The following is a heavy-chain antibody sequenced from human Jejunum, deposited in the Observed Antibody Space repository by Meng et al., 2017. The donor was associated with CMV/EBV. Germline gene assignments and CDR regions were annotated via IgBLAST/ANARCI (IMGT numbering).Heavy chain of an antibody. CDR1: VFTFSSYT. CDR3: ARGYYYDTSGYYVEYFQH. V-gene: IGHV3-21*01. Sequence: EVQLVESGGGLVKTGGPLRLSCAACVFTFSSYTMNWVRQAPGKGLEWVSSISPGSNYIYYTDSVRGRFTISRDNAKNSLYLQMNSLRAEDTAVYYCARGYYYDTSGYYVEYFQHWGQGTLVTVSS. CDR2: ISPGSNYI. J-gene: IGHJ1*01. D-gene: IGHD3-22*01.